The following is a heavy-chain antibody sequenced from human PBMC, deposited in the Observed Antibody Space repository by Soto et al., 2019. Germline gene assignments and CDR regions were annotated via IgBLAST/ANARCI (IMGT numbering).Heavy chain of an antibody. D-gene: IGHD6-19*01. CDR1: GFTFSSYG. V-gene: IGHV3-30*18. CDR3: AKTRAERAVAASFDY. Sequence: QVQLVESGGGVVQPGRSLRLSCAASGFTFSSYGMHCVRQAPGKGLEWGAVISYDGSKKYYADSVKGRFTISRDNSNNTLYLQMNSLRAADTAVYYCAKTRAERAVAASFDYWGQGTLVTVSS. CDR2: ISYDGSKK. J-gene: IGHJ4*02.